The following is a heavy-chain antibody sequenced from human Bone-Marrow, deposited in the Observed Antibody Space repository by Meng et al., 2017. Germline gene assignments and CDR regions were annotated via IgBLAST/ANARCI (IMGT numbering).Heavy chain of an antibody. CDR1: GGSISSYY. CDR2: IYYSGRT. D-gene: IGHD3-3*01. V-gene: IGHV4-59*01. J-gene: IGHJ4*02. CDR3: ARRPEWLGYFDY. Sequence: QVQLQESGPGLVKPSETLSLTCTVSGGSISSYYWSWIRQPPGKGLEWIGYIYYSGRTTYNPSLKSRVTISVDTSKNQFSLKLSSVTAADTAVYYCARRPEWLGYFDYWGQGTLVTVSS.